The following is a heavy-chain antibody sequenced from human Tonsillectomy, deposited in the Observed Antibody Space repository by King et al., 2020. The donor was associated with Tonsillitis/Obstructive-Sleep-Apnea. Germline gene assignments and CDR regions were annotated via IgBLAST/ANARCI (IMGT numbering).Heavy chain of an antibody. V-gene: IGHV3-49*04. CDR3: TRAPCGRTSCYFGYGMDV. J-gene: IGHJ6*02. D-gene: IGHD2-2*01. CDR2: IRSKDYGGTT. CDR1: RFTFGDYA. Sequence: EVQLVESGGGFVQPGRSLRLSCTASRFTFGDYAMSWVRQAPGKGLEWVGFIRSKDYGGTTEYAASVKGRFTISRDDSKSIAYLQMNSLKTEDTAVYYCTRAPCGRTSCYFGYGMDVWGQGTTVTVSS.